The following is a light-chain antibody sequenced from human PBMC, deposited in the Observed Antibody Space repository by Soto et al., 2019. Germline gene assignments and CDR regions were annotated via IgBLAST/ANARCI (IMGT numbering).Light chain of an antibody. CDR1: QRVRSY. V-gene: IGKV3-11*01. J-gene: IGKJ4*01. CDR3: QQRSNWLT. Sequence: EIVLTQSPATLSLSPGERATLSCRASQRVRSYLAWYQQKPGQAPRLLIYDASSRATGIPARFSGSGSGTDFTLTISSLEPEDFAVYYCQQRSNWLTFGGGTKVEIK. CDR2: DAS.